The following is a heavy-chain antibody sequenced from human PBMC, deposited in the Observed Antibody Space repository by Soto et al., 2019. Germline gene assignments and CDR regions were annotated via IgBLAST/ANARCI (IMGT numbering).Heavy chain of an antibody. CDR2: ISAYNGNT. J-gene: IGHJ5*02. D-gene: IGHD3-3*01. CDR3: ARATYYDFWSGLTPSTNWFDP. V-gene: IGHV1-18*01. Sequence: ASVKVSCKASGYTFTSYGISWVRQAPGQGLEWMGWISAYNGNTNYAQKLQGRVTMTTDTSTSTAYMELRSLRSDDTAVYYCARATYYDFWSGLTPSTNWFDPWGQGTLVNVSS. CDR1: GYTFTSYG.